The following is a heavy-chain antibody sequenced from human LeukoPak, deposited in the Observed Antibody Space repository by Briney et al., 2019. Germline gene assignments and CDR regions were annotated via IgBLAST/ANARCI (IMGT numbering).Heavy chain of an antibody. CDR2: ISSDSGTI. V-gene: IGHV3-48*01. CDR3: ARNYSPFDY. J-gene: IGHJ4*02. Sequence: PGGSLRLSCAASGFTFSSYSMNWVRQAPGKGLEWVSYISSDSGTIYYADSVKGRFTISRDNAKNSLYLQMDNLRAADTAVYYCARNYSPFDYWGQGTLVTVSS. CDR1: GFTFSSYS. D-gene: IGHD3-10*01.